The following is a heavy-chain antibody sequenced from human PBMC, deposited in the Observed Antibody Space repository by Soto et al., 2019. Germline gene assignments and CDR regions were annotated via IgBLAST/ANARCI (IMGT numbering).Heavy chain of an antibody. CDR3: ARDREPTPTYYYGSGSSLRYYYYGMDV. V-gene: IGHV6-1*01. CDR2: TYYRSKWYN. D-gene: IGHD3-10*01. CDR1: GDSVSSNSAA. J-gene: IGHJ6*02. Sequence: PSQTLSLTCAISGDSVSSNSAAWNWIRQSPSRGLEWLGRTYYRSKWYNDYAVSVKSRITINPDTSKNQFSLQLNSVTPEDTAVYYCARDREPTPTYYYGSGSSLRYYYYGMDVWGQGTTVTVSS.